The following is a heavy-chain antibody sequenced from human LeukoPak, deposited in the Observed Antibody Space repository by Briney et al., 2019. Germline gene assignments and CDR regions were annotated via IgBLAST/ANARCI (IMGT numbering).Heavy chain of an antibody. CDR2: ISYDGSNK. J-gene: IGHJ4*02. D-gene: IGHD3-22*01. CDR1: GFTFSSYA. Sequence: GGSLRLSCAASGFTFSSYAMHWVRQAPGKGLEWVAVISYDGSNKYYADSVKGRFTISRDNSKNTLYLHMNSLRAEDTAVYYCPRGTDYYDSSGYWDYFDYWGQGTLVTVSS. V-gene: IGHV3-30-3*01. CDR3: PRGTDYYDSSGYWDYFDY.